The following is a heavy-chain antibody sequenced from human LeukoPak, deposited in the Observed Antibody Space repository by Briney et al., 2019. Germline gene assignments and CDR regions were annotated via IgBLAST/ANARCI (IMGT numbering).Heavy chain of an antibody. J-gene: IGHJ6*03. Sequence: SETLSLTCTVSGGSISSYYWSWIRQPPGKGLEWIGHIYSSGSTNYNPSLKSRVTISVDTSKNQFSLRLSSVTAADTAVYYCARETSQKGAHYMDVWGKGTTVTISS. CDR2: IYSSGST. CDR1: GGSISSYY. D-gene: IGHD3-16*01. V-gene: IGHV4-59*01. CDR3: ARETSQKGAHYMDV.